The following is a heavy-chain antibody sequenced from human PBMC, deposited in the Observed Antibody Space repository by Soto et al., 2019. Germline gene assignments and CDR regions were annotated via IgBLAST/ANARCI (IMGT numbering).Heavy chain of an antibody. CDR2: INHSGST. V-gene: IGHV4-34*01. CDR1: DGSFSGYY. CDR3: ARGRVKGYSYGLNYYYYYGMDV. J-gene: IGHJ6*02. Sequence: SETLSLTFAVYDGSFSGYYWSWIRQPPGKGLEWIGEINHSGSTNYNPPLKSRVTISVDTSKNQFSLKLSSVTAADTAVYYCARGRVKGYSYGLNYYYYYGMDVWGQGTTVTVSS. D-gene: IGHD5-18*01.